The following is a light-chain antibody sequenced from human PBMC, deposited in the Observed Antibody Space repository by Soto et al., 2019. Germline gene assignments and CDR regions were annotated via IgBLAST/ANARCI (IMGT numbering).Light chain of an antibody. J-gene: IGKJ3*01. Sequence: IQMTQSPSSLSASVGDRVTLTCQASHDIRDHLNWYQQKPGKPPKLLIYDASNLQTGVPSRFSGSGSATDFTFTISSLQPEDIATYFCHQYDNRSQTFGPGTKVDIK. CDR2: DAS. CDR1: HDIRDH. V-gene: IGKV1-33*01. CDR3: HQYDNRSQT.